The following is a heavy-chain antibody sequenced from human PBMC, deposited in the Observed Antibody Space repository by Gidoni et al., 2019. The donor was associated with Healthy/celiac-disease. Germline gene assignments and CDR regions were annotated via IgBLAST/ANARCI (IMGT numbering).Heavy chain of an antibody. CDR1: GFNFSSYA. D-gene: IGHD3-22*01. CDR3: AKAEHDSSGYSHLSNWYFDL. J-gene: IGHJ2*01. CDR2: ISGSGGST. V-gene: IGHV3-23*01. Sequence: EVQLLESGGGLVQPGGSLRLSCAASGFNFSSYAMSWVRQAPGKGLEWVSAISGSGGSTYYADAVKGRFTISRDNSKNTLYLQMNSLRAEDTAVYYCAKAEHDSSGYSHLSNWYFDLWGRGTLVTVSS.